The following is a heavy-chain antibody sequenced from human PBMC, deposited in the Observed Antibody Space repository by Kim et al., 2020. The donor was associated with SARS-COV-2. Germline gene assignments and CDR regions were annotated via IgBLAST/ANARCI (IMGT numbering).Heavy chain of an antibody. CDR2: INPSGGST. CDR3: ARDPTAHITMVRGVPDY. Sequence: ASVKVSCKASGYTFTSYYMHWVRQAPGQGLEWMGIINPSGGSTSYAQKFQGRVTMTRDTSTSTVYMELSSLRSEDTAVYYCARDPTAHITMVRGVPDYWGQGTLVTVSS. D-gene: IGHD3-10*01. J-gene: IGHJ4*02. CDR1: GYTFTSYY. V-gene: IGHV1-46*01.